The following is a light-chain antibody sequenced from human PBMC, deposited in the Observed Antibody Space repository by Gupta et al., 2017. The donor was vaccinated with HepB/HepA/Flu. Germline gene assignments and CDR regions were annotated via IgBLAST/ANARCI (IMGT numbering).Light chain of an antibody. Sequence: QMTQSPSTLSASVRARVSITCLASQRVGTWLAWYQQKPGKAPKLLIYKVSSLESGVPPRFSGSGSGTEFTLTISSLQADDLATYYCQGFDSNWWAFGQGAKVEIK. V-gene: IGKV1-5*03. CDR3: QGFDSNWWA. CDR2: KVS. J-gene: IGKJ1*01. CDR1: QRVGTW.